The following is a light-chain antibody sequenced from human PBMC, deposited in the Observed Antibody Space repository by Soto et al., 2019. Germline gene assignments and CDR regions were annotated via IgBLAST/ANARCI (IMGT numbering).Light chain of an antibody. CDR2: GAS. CDR1: QSVSSSY. CDR3: QQYGSSPPMYT. Sequence: EIVVTQSPGTLSLSPGERATLSCRASQSVSSSYLAWYQQKPGQAPRLLIYGASSRATGIPDRFSGSGSGTDFTLTISRLEPEDFAVYYCQQYGSSPPMYTFGQGTK. J-gene: IGKJ2*01. V-gene: IGKV3-20*01.